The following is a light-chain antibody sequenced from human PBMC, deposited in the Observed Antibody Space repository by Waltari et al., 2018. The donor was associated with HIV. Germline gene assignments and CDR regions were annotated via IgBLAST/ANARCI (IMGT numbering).Light chain of an antibody. CDR1: QSINSW. J-gene: IGKJ4*01. CDR3: QQYHSLRLT. Sequence: DIQMTQSPSTLSASVGDRVTITCRASQSINSWLAWYQQKPGKAPKLLIYKASSLESGVPSRFSGSGSGTEFTLTISSLQPDDFATYYCQQYHSLRLTFGGGTKVEIK. V-gene: IGKV1-5*03. CDR2: KAS.